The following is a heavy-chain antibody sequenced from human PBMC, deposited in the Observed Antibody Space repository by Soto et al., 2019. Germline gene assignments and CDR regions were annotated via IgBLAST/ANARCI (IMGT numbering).Heavy chain of an antibody. CDR1: GGTFSSYA. Sequence: QVQLVQSGAEVRQPASSVKVSCKTSGGTFSSYAISWVRQAPGQGLEWMGGIVPIVDTSTYAQKFQGRVTITADESPSTVYMELSSLRSDDTAVYYCVRVVAIPGSPDNWGQGTLVTVSS. D-gene: IGHD2-15*01. V-gene: IGHV1-69*12. CDR2: IVPIVDTS. CDR3: VRVVAIPGSPDN. J-gene: IGHJ4*02.